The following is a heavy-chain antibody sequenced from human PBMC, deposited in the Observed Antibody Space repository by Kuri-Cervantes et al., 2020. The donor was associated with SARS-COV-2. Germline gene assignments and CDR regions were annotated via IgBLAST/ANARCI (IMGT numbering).Heavy chain of an antibody. CDR2: ISSSSSYI. Sequence: GESLKISCAASGFTFSSYSMNWVRQAPGKGLEWVSSISSSSSYIYYADSVKGRFTISRDNAKNSLYLQMNSLKTEDTAVYYCTTGYPVVVVPAAIEGTTIIWGQGTMVTVSS. CDR3: TTGYPVVVVPAAIEGTTII. CDR1: GFTFSSYS. J-gene: IGHJ3*02. V-gene: IGHV3-21*03. D-gene: IGHD2-2*01.